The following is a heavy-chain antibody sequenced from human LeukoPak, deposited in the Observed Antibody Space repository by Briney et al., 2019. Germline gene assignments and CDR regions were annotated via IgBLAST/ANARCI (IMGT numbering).Heavy chain of an antibody. CDR1: GFTFDDYA. V-gene: IGHV3-9*01. J-gene: IGHJ4*02. CDR2: ISWNSGSI. CDR3: AKDYGSRGDYFDY. Sequence: PGRSLRLSCAASGFTFDDYAVHWVRQAPGKGLEWVSGISWNSGSIGYADSVKGRFTTSRDNAKNSLYLQMNSLRAEDTALYYCAKDYGSRGDYFDYWGQGTLVTVSS. D-gene: IGHD3-10*01.